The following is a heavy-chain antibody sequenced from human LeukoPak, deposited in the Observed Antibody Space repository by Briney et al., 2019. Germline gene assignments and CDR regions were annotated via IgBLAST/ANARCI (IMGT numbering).Heavy chain of an antibody. CDR3: AREEQKLYAFDI. D-gene: IGHD6-13*01. Sequence: ASVNVSCNAAGYTFTSYGISWVRQRPGQGLELVGCISAYNGNTNYAQKLQGRVTMTTDTSTSTAYMELRSMSLGDTAMYYCAREEQKLYAFDIWGQGTMVTASS. CDR2: ISAYNGNT. CDR1: GYTFTSYG. J-gene: IGHJ3*02. V-gene: IGHV1-18*01.